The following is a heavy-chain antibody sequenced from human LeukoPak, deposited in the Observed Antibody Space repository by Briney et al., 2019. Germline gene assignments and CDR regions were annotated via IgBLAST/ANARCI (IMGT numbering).Heavy chain of an antibody. Sequence: SVKVSCXASGGTFSSYAISWVRQAPGQGLEWMGRIIPIFGTANYAQKFQGRVTITTDESTSTAYMELSSLRSEDTAVYYCARDFNYYGSGSYSPFDIWGQGTMVTVSS. CDR2: IIPIFGTA. J-gene: IGHJ3*02. V-gene: IGHV1-69*05. D-gene: IGHD3-10*01. CDR1: GGTFSSYA. CDR3: ARDFNYYGSGSYSPFDI.